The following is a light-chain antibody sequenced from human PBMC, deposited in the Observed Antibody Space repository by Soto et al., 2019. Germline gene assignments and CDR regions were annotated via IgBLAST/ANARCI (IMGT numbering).Light chain of an antibody. CDR2: GAS. V-gene: IGKV1-39*01. J-gene: IGKJ1*01. CDR1: QSISRH. Sequence: DSQMTQSPSSLSASVGDRVTITCRASQSISRHLNWYQQKPGKAPILLIFGASTLQSGVPTSFSGSGSGTDFTLTISSLQPEDFATYYCQQSYSTPRTFGQGTKVDIK. CDR3: QQSYSTPRT.